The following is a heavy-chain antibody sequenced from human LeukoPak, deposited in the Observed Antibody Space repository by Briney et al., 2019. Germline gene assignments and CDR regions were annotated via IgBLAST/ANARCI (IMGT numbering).Heavy chain of an antibody. Sequence: ASVKVSCKASGYTFTSYYMHWVRQAPGQELEWMGIINPSGGSPTYAQKFQGRVTMTRDTSTSTVYMELSSLRSEDTAVYYCARGLGSESYYGSWGQGTLVTVSS. CDR2: INPSGGSP. V-gene: IGHV1-46*01. D-gene: IGHD3-10*01. J-gene: IGHJ5*02. CDR3: ARGLGSESYYGS. CDR1: GYTFTSYY.